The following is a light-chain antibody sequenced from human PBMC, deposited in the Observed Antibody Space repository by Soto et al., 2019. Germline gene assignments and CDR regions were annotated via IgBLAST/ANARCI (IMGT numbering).Light chain of an antibody. CDR1: HSVSSS. J-gene: IGKJ1*01. CDR3: QQYNDWPLT. V-gene: IGKV3-15*01. CDR2: GAF. Sequence: EVVMTQSPATLSVSPGERATLSCRASHSVSSSLAWYQQKPGQAPSLLIYGAFTRATGIPARFSGTGSGTEFTLTISSLQSEDFALYYCQQYNDWPLTFGQGTKVDI.